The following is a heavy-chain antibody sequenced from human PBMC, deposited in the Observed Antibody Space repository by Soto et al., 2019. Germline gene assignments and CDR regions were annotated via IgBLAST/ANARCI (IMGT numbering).Heavy chain of an antibody. V-gene: IGHV1-18*01. J-gene: IGHJ6*02. CDR1: GYTFTSYG. D-gene: IGHD2-2*01. CDR3: ARDGYCISTTCYVGGGFGMDV. Sequence: QVQLVQSGAEVKKPGASVKVSCKASGYTFTSYGISWVRQAPGQGLEWMGWISGYNGNTNYAQKVQGRVTMTTDISPSTAYMEVRSLGSDDTAVYYCARDGYCISTTCYVGGGFGMDVWGQGTTVTVSS. CDR2: ISGYNGNT.